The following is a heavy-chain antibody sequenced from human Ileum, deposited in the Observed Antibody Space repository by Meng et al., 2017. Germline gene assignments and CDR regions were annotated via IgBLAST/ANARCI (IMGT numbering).Heavy chain of an antibody. Sequence: SQTRSLTGAISGDSVSSKDAAWNWIRQSPSRGFEWLGRTYYRSKWWNYYALSVKSRITITPDTSKNQFSLQLNSVTPEDTAVYYCARDSSPWDGERLVYFDYWGQGTLVTVSS. CDR2: TYYRSKWWN. CDR3: ARDSSPWDGERLVYFDY. V-gene: IGHV6-1*01. D-gene: IGHD1-1*01. CDR1: GDSVSSKDAA. J-gene: IGHJ4*02.